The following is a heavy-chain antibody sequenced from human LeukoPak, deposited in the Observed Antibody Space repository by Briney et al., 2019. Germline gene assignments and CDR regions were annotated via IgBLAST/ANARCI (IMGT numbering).Heavy chain of an antibody. D-gene: IGHD5-18*01. V-gene: IGHV3-30*18. CDR1: GFTFSSYG. CDR2: ISYDGSNK. CDR3: AKDPRRGYSYGHAKRTYMDV. Sequence: GGSLRLSCAASGFTFSSYGMHWVRQAPGKGLEWVAVISYDGSNKDYADSVKGRFTISRDNSKNTLYLQMDSLRAEDTAVYYCAKDPRRGYSYGHAKRTYMDVWGKGTTVTVSS. J-gene: IGHJ6*03.